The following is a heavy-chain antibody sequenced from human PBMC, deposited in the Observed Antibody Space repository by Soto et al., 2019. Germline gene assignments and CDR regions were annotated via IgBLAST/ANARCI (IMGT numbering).Heavy chain of an antibody. D-gene: IGHD3-22*01. CDR2: ISSSSSTI. V-gene: IGHV3-48*02. Sequence: PGGSLRLSCAASGFTFSSYSMNWVRQAPGKGLEWVSYISSSSSTIYYADSVKGRFTISRDNAKNSLYLQMNSLRDEDTAVYYCARGLYYYDSRDYWGYWGQGTLVTVSS. CDR1: GFTFSSYS. CDR3: ARGLYYYDSRDYWGY. J-gene: IGHJ4*02.